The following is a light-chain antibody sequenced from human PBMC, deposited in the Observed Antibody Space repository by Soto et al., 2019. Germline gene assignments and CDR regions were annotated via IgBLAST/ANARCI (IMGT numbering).Light chain of an antibody. V-gene: IGKV3-15*01. Sequence: EIVMTQSPATLSVSPGERATLSCRASQSISSNLAWYQQKPGQAPRLLMFRTSSRATGFPARFSGSGSGTEFNLTITSLKSEDFGVYYCQQYNNWPRATFGGGTKVEIK. J-gene: IGKJ4*01. CDR2: RTS. CDR3: QQYNNWPRAT. CDR1: QSISSN.